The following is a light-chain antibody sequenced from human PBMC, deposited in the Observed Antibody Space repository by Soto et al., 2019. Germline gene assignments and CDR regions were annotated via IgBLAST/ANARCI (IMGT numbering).Light chain of an antibody. J-gene: IGLJ2*01. CDR2: EVI. V-gene: IGLV2-14*01. Sequence: QSALTQPASVSGSPGQSIIISCTGTTSDVGGYNFVSWYQHHPGKAPKLIIYEVINRPSGVSNRFSGSKSGNTASLTISGLQAEDEADYYCTSFTSSSHSVFGGGTKVTVL. CDR1: TSDVGGYNF. CDR3: TSFTSSSHSV.